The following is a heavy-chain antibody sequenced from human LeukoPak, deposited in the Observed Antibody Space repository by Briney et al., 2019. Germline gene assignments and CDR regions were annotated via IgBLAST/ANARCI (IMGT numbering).Heavy chain of an antibody. V-gene: IGHV1-69*04. CDR2: IIPILGIA. CDR3: ADHYDSSGYYRDY. J-gene: IGHJ4*02. D-gene: IGHD3-22*01. CDR1: GGTFSSYA. Sequence: ASVKVSCKASGGTFSSYAISWVRQAPGQGLEWMGRIIPILGIANYAQKFQGRVTITADKSTSTAYMELSSLRSEDTAVYYCADHYDSSGYYRDYWGQGTLVTVSS.